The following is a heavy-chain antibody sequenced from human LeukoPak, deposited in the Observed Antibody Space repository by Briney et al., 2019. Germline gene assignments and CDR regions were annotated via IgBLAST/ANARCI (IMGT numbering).Heavy chain of an antibody. J-gene: IGHJ4*02. CDR3: ARPDILTGPFDY. D-gene: IGHD3-9*01. Sequence: NPSETLSLTCTVSGGSISSSSYYWGWIRQPPGKGLEWIGSIYYSGSTYYNPSLKSRVTISVDTSKNQFSLKLSSVTAADTAVYYCARPDILTGPFDYWGQGTLVTVSS. CDR2: IYYSGST. V-gene: IGHV4-39*07. CDR1: GGSISSSSYY.